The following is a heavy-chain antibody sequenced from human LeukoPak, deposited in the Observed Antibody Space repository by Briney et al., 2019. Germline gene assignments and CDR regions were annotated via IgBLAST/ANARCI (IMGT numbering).Heavy chain of an antibody. J-gene: IGHJ4*02. CDR2: INHSGST. Sequence: SETLSLTCAVYGGSFSGYYWSWIRQPPGKGLEWIGEINHSGSTNYNPSFKSRVTISVDTSKNQFSLKLSSVTAADTAVYYCASGGDTAMVKRYFDYWGQGTLVTVSS. D-gene: IGHD5-18*01. CDR1: GGSFSGYY. V-gene: IGHV4-34*01. CDR3: ASGGDTAMVKRYFDY.